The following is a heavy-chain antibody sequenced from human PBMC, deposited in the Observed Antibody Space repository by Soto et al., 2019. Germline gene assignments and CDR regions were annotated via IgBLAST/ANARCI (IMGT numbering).Heavy chain of an antibody. V-gene: IGHV3-11*06. CDR2: SSNSGTFA. J-gene: IGHJ4*02. D-gene: IGHD1-1*01. CDR1: GFTFSDYY. CDR3: ARSGDNFNVLDY. Sequence: GGSLRLSCAASGFTFSDYYMSWVRQAPGRGLEWISYSSNSGTFARYATSVKGRFSISRDNANNSLYLEMDSLRVEDTAVYYCARSGDNFNVLDYWGQGTPVTVSS.